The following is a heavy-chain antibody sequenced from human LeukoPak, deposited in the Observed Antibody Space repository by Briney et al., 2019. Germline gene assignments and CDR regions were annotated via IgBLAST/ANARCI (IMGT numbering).Heavy chain of an antibody. Sequence: GGSLRLSCAASGFSFTDYDMNWVRQAPGKGLEWVSYISITGSNIYYADSVKGRFTISRDNAKNSLFLQMNSLRAEDTAVYYCARFNSGWYFEDAFDIWGQGTMVTVSS. J-gene: IGHJ3*02. CDR1: GFSFTDYD. V-gene: IGHV3-48*01. D-gene: IGHD6-19*01. CDR3: ARFNSGWYFEDAFDI. CDR2: ISITGSNI.